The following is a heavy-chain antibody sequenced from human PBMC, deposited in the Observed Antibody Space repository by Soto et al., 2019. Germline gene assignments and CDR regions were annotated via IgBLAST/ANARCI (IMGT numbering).Heavy chain of an antibody. D-gene: IGHD4-17*01. CDR2: IYYSGST. V-gene: IGHV4-59*08. CDR1: GGSISSYY. J-gene: IGHJ4*02. CDR3: AGRFLRVPSDYGDYESRFDY. Sequence: PSETLSLTCTVSGGSISSYYWSWIRQPPGKGLEWIGYIYYSGSTNYNPSLKSRVTISVDTSKNQFSLKLSSVTAADTAVYYCAGRFLRVPSDYGDYESRFDYWGQGTLVTVSS.